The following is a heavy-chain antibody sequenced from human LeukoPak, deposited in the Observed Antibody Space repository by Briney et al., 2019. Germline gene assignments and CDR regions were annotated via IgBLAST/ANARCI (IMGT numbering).Heavy chain of an antibody. D-gene: IGHD1-26*01. CDR3: VRGIVGTGQFYFHH. V-gene: IGHV3-48*03. CDR2: ITDRGVST. J-gene: IGHJ4*02. CDR1: GFSFNTYE. Sequence: PGGSLRLSCTGSGFSFNTYEMSWVRQAPGKGLEGISYITDRGVSTDYADSVKGRFTISRDNAKNSLYLQMDRLRAEDTAVYFCVRGIVGTGQFYFHHWGQGTLVTVSS.